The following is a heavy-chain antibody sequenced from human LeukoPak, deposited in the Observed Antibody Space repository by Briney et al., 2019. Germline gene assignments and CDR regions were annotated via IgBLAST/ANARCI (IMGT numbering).Heavy chain of an antibody. Sequence: GGSLRLSCAASGFTFSDYWMHWLRQAPGKGLVWVSHINTDGSTTNYADSVKGRFTISRDNAKKSLYLQMNSLRAEDTAVYYCTKDRIPHYYYVMDVWGQGTTVTVSS. D-gene: IGHD2/OR15-2a*01. CDR2: INTDGSTT. CDR1: GFTFSDYW. CDR3: TKDRIPHYYYVMDV. V-gene: IGHV3-74*01. J-gene: IGHJ6*02.